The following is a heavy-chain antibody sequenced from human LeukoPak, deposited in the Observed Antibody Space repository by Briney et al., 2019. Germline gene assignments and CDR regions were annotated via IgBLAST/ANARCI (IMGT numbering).Heavy chain of an antibody. D-gene: IGHD5-12*01. V-gene: IGHV3-15*01. CDR2: IKSKTDGGTT. Sequence: PGGSLRLSCAASGFTFSNAWMSWVRQAPGKGLEWVGRIKSKTDGGTTDYAAPMKGRFTISRDDSKNTLYLQMNSLKTEDTAVYYCTTFPGRGGYDTDYFDYWGQGTLVTVSS. CDR3: TTFPGRGGYDTDYFDY. J-gene: IGHJ4*02. CDR1: GFTFSNAW.